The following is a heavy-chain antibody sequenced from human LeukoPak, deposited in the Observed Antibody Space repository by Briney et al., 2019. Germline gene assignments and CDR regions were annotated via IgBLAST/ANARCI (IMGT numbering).Heavy chain of an antibody. CDR2: MNPGSGDT. J-gene: IGHJ5*02. CDR3: ATLTPVVPEVHSAPVWFDP. V-gene: IGHV1-8*02. CDR1: GYTFSNFD. Sequence: ASVKVSCKASGYTFSNFDVNWVRQAPGQGREWMAWMNPGSGDTGYEGKFQARLTMSSNTSITTASMELSSLTSEDTARYYCATLTPVVPEVHSAPVWFDPWGQGTLVTVPS. D-gene: IGHD2-2*01.